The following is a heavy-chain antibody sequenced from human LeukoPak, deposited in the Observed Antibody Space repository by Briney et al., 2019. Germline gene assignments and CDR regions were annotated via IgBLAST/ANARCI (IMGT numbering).Heavy chain of an antibody. CDR3: ARARVVVIPKAYYYYGMDV. J-gene: IGHJ6*02. Sequence: SEPLSLTCTVSGGSISSYYWSWIRQPPGKGLEWIGYIYYSGSTNYNPSLKSRVTISVDTSKNQFSLKLSSVTAADTAVYYCARARVVVIPKAYYYYGMDVWGQGTTVTVSS. CDR2: IYYSGST. D-gene: IGHD2-21*01. V-gene: IGHV4-59*01. CDR1: GGSISSYY.